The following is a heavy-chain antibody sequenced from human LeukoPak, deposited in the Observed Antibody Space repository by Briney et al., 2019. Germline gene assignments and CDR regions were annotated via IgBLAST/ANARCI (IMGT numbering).Heavy chain of an antibody. D-gene: IGHD3-22*01. Sequence: ASVKVSCKPSGYTFSSYGISWVRQAPGQGLEWMGIIIPSGGSTGYAQKFQGRVTMTRDTSTSTVYMELSSLRSEDTAVYYCARWWDDGSGYSYLYGMDVWGQGTTVTVSS. V-gene: IGHV1-46*01. CDR1: GYTFSSYG. CDR3: ARWWDDGSGYSYLYGMDV. J-gene: IGHJ6*02. CDR2: IIPSGGST.